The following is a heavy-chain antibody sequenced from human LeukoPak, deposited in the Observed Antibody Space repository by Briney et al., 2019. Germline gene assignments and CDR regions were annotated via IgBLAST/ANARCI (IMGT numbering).Heavy chain of an antibody. Sequence: PGGSLRLSCAASGFTFSSYSMNWVRQAPGKGLEWVSYISSGSSIIYYADSVKGRFTISRDNAKNSLYLQMNSLRAGDTAVYYCARDRDLVGATPFDYWGQGTLVTVSS. CDR1: GFTFSSYS. CDR3: ARDRDLVGATPFDY. CDR2: ISSGSSII. J-gene: IGHJ4*02. V-gene: IGHV3-48*01. D-gene: IGHD1-26*01.